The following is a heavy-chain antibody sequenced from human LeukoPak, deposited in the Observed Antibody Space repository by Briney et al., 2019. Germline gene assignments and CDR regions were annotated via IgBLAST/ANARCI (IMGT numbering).Heavy chain of an antibody. J-gene: IGHJ6*02. CDR3: ARVVGCSGGSCYSSSSRYYGMDV. D-gene: IGHD2-15*01. CDR2: ISSSSSYI. CDR1: GFTFGSYS. Sequence: GGSLRLSCAASGFTFGSYSMNWVRQAPGKGLEWVSSISSSSSYIYYADSVKGRFTISRDNTKNSLYLQMNSLRAEDTAVYYCARVVGCSGGSCYSSSSRYYGMDVWGQGTTVTVSS. V-gene: IGHV3-21*01.